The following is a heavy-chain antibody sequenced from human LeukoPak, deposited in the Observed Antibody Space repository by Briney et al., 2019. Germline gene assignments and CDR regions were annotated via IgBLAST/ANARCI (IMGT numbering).Heavy chain of an antibody. CDR1: GGSISSYY. J-gene: IGHJ6*04. V-gene: IGHV4-59*01. D-gene: IGHD2-2*01. CDR2: IYYSGST. Sequence: SETLSLTCTVSGGSISSYYWSWIRQPPGKGLEWIGYIYYSGSTNYNPSLKSRVTISVDTSKNQFSLKLSSVTAADTAVYYCARDPSPAHYYYYYCMDVWGKGTTVTVSS. CDR3: ARDPSPAHYYYYYCMDV.